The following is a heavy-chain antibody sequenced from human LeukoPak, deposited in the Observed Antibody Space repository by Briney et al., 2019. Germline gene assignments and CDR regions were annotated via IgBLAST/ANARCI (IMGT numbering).Heavy chain of an antibody. D-gene: IGHD1-26*01. CDR3: AKDRLFGSGLNGPHYYYGMDV. Sequence: TGGSLRLSCAASDSSFSNYGMHWVRQAPGKGLEWVAVILYDGNNKHYAESVKGRFTISRDNSNNMLYLQMNSLRPEDTAVYYCAKDRLFGSGLNGPHYYYGMDVWGQGTTVTVSS. CDR1: DSSFSNYG. J-gene: IGHJ6*02. V-gene: IGHV3-30*18. CDR2: ILYDGNNK.